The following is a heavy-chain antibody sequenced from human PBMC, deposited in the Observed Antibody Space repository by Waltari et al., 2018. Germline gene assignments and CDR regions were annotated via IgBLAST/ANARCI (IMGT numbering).Heavy chain of an antibody. CDR2: IHNDGTTT. J-gene: IGHJ4*02. CDR1: GFAFSNYA. Sequence: VQLLESGGGLVQPGWSRRLSCAGSGFAFSNYALSWVSQAPGKGLEWVSLIHNDGTTTYYADSVKGRFTIFRDDSKNTLYLQINSPVAEDTALYYCAKARGSTSSRYYFDYWGQGTLVTVSS. V-gene: IGHV3-23*03. CDR3: AKARGSTSSRYYFDY. D-gene: IGHD6-6*01.